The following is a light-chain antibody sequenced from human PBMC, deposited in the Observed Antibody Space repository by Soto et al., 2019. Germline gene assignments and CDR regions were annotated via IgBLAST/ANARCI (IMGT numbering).Light chain of an antibody. CDR2: DVS. Sequence: QSVLTQPASVSGSPGQSITLSCTGTSSGVGSYNHVSWYQQHPGKAPKLMIYDVSNRPSGVSLRFSGSTSGNTASLTISGLQAEDEADYYCSSYTSSTTYVFGTGTALTVL. J-gene: IGLJ1*01. V-gene: IGLV2-14*01. CDR1: SSGVGSYNH. CDR3: SSYTSSTTYV.